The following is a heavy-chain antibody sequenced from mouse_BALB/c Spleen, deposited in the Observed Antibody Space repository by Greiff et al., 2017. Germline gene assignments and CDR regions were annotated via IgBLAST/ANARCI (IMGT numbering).Heavy chain of an antibody. Sequence: EVQLQQSGPELMKPGASVKISCKASGYSFTSYYMHWVKQSHGKSLEWIGYIDPFNGGTSYNQKFKGKATLTVDKSSSTAYMHLSSLTSEDSAVYYCARSGYYGSSYDYAMDYWGQGTSVTVSS. V-gene: IGHV1-28*01. D-gene: IGHD1-1*01. J-gene: IGHJ4*01. CDR1: GYSFTSYY. CDR3: ARSGYYGSSYDYAMDY. CDR2: IDPFNGGT.